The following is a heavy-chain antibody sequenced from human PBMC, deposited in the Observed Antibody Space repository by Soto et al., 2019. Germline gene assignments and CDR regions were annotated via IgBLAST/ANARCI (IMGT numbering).Heavy chain of an antibody. D-gene: IGHD4-4*01. CDR2: IIPIIGII. J-gene: IGHJ5*02. Sequence: QVQLVQSGAEVKKPGSSVKVSCKASGGTFSTYTITWVRQAPGQGLEWMGRIIPIIGIINYAQKFQGRVTISADKFTGTAYMELTGLRSDDTAVYYCAGDPDSHYNDSHASSYPCRQGTLVTVSS. V-gene: IGHV1-69*08. CDR3: AGDPDSHYNDSHASSYP. CDR1: GGTFSTYT.